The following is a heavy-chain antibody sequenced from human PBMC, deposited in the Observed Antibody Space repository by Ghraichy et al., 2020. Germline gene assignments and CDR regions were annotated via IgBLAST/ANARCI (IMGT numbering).Heavy chain of an antibody. CDR1: GYSFTNYW. CDR2: IYPGDSDT. V-gene: IGHV5-51*01. Sequence: GASLNISCKGSGYSFTNYWIGWVRQMPGKGLEWMGIIYPGDSDTRYSPSFQGQVTMSADKSISTAYLQWSSLKASDTAMYYCARGPLVTSTYFDCWGQGTLVTVSS. D-gene: IGHD2-21*02. CDR3: ARGPLVTSTYFDC. J-gene: IGHJ4*02.